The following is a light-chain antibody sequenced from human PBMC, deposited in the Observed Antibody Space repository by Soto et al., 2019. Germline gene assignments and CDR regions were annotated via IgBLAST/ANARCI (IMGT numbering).Light chain of an antibody. CDR3: RSLDISLSANV. CDR2: DDN. CDR1: SYNIGGNS. V-gene: IGLV1-51*01. Sequence: QYVMTQPPSVYAAPGQKVTISCSGSSYNIGGNSVSCYQQLPGTAPKLLIYDDNKRPSGIPDRFSGSKPGTSATLGITGFQTGHESDQYCRSLDISLSANVFGTGTKVTLL. J-gene: IGLJ1*01.